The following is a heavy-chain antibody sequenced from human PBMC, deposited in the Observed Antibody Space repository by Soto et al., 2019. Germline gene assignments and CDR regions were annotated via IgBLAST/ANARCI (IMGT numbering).Heavy chain of an antibody. CDR1: GYTFTSYY. CDR3: ARDQYSSGWYGDYYYYGMDV. D-gene: IGHD6-19*01. J-gene: IGHJ6*02. Sequence: WASVKVSCKASGYTFTSYYMHWVRQAPGQGLKWMGIINPSGGSTSYAQKFQGRVTMTRDTSTSTVYMELSSLRSEDTAVYYCARDQYSSGWYGDYYYYGMDVWGQGTTVTVSS. CDR2: INPSGGST. V-gene: IGHV1-46*01.